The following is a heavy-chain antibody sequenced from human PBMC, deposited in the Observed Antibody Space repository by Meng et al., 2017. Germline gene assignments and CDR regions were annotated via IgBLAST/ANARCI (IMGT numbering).Heavy chain of an antibody. CDR1: GGSISSGSYY. V-gene: IGHV4-61*02. CDR2: IYTSGST. CDR3: AREEPSAGGGSPSFDY. D-gene: IGHD2-15*01. J-gene: IGHJ4*02. Sequence: SETLSLTCTVSGGSISSGSYYWSWIRQPAGKGLEWIGRIYTSGSTNYNPSLKSRVTISVDTSKNQFSLKLSSVTAADTAVYYCAREEPSAGGGSPSFDYWGQGTLVTVSS.